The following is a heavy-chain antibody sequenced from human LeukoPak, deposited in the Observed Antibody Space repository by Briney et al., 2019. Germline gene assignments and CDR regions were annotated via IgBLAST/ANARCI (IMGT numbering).Heavy chain of an antibody. CDR3: ARVVRGGGVPAAIYFDY. CDR1: GGSISSGGYY. V-gene: IGHV4-31*03. CDR2: IYYSGST. D-gene: IGHD2-2*01. J-gene: IGHJ4*02. Sequence: PSETLSLTCTVSGGSISSGGYYWSWIRQHPGKGLEWIGYIYYSGSTYYNPSLKSRVTISVDTSKNQFSLKLSSVTAADTAVYYCARVVRGGGVPAAIYFDYWGQGTLVTVSS.